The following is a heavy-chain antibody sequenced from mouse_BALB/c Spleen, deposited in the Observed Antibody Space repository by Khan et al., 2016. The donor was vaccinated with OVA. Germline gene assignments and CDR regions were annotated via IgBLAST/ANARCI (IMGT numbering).Heavy chain of an antibody. CDR2: INPSNGDT. CDR1: GYTFTSYY. Sequence: QVQLQQPGAELVKPGASVKLSCKASGYTFTSYYIYWVKQRPGQGLEWIGGINPSNGDTYFNEKFESKATLTVDKSSSTAFMKVSSLTSEDSAVYYCTRSGWAAFAYWGQGTLVTVAA. D-gene: IGHD1-1*02. J-gene: IGHJ3*01. V-gene: IGHV1S81*02. CDR3: TRSGWAAFAY.